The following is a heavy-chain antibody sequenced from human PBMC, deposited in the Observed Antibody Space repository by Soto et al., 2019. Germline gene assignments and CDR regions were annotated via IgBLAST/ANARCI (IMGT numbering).Heavy chain of an antibody. CDR2: IWYDGSNK. V-gene: IGHV3-33*01. J-gene: IGHJ5*02. D-gene: IGHD1-26*01. CDR1: GFTFSSYG. CDR3: ARYSGSYYQGGWFDP. Sequence: GGSLRLSCAASGFTFSSYGMPWVRQAPGKGLEWVAVIWYDGSNKYYADSVKGRFTISRDNSKNTLYLQMNSLRAEDTAVYYCARYSGSYYQGGWFDPWRKGTLVTVSS.